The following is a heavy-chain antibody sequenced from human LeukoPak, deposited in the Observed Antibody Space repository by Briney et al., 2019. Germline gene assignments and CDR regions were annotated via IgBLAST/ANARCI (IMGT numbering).Heavy chain of an antibody. CDR3: AKWKAAAGALDY. J-gene: IGHJ4*02. CDR2: ISGSGGST. D-gene: IGHD6-13*01. CDR1: GFTFSSYA. Sequence: GGSLRLSCAASGFTFSSYAMSWVRQAPGKGLEWVSAISGSGGSTYYADSVKGRFTISRDNSKNTLYLQMNSLRAEDTAVYYRAKWKAAAGALDYWGQGTLVTVSS. V-gene: IGHV3-23*01.